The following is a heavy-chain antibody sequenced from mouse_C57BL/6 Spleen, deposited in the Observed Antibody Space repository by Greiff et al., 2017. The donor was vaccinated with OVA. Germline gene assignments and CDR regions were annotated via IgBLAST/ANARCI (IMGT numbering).Heavy chain of an antibody. CDR3: ARGGYYSNYFYYAMDY. D-gene: IGHD2-5*01. J-gene: IGHJ4*01. CDR2: IDPSDSET. Sequence: QVQLQQPGAELVRPGSSVKLSCKASGYTFTSYWMHWVKQRPIQGLEWIGNIDPSDSETHYNQKFKDKATLTVDKSSSTAYMQLSSLTSEDSAVYYGARGGYYSNYFYYAMDYWGQGTSVTVSS. V-gene: IGHV1-52*01. CDR1: GYTFTSYW.